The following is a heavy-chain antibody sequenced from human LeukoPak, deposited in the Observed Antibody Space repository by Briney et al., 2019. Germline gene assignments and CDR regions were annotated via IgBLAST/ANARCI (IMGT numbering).Heavy chain of an antibody. V-gene: IGHV3-23*01. D-gene: IGHD5-12*01. CDR3: ARNENSGWGYFDY. Sequence: RPGGSLRLSCAASRFTFNSYAMSWVRQAPGKGLEWVSVIGGSNGITFYVGSVKGRFTISRDNSKDMLYLQMNSLRAEDTAVYYCARNENSGWGYFDYWGQGTLVTVSS. J-gene: IGHJ4*02. CDR2: IGGSNGIT. CDR1: RFTFNSYA.